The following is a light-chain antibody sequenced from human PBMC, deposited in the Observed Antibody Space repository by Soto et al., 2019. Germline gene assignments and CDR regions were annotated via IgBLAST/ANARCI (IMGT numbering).Light chain of an antibody. Sequence: QSVLTQPASVSGSPGQSIPISCTGTSSDVGGYNYVSWYQQHPGKAPKLMIYDVSNRPSGVSNRFSGSKSGNTASLTISGLQAEDEADYYCSSYTSSSTSLYVFGTGTKVTVL. CDR3: SSYTSSSTSLYV. V-gene: IGLV2-14*01. J-gene: IGLJ1*01. CDR2: DVS. CDR1: SSDVGGYNY.